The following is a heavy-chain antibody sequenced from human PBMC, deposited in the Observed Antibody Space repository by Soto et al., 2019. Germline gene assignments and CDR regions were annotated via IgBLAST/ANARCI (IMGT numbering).Heavy chain of an antibody. CDR3: ARAVSSGWYKFALDI. V-gene: IGHV1-18*04. Sequence: DSVKVSCKASGYTFTSYGISWVRQANGQGLEWMGWISACNGNTNYAQKPQGRVTMTTDTSTSTAYMELRSLRSDDTAVYYCARAVSSGWYKFALDIWGQGTMVTVSS. CDR1: GYTFTSYG. CDR2: ISACNGNT. J-gene: IGHJ3*02. D-gene: IGHD6-19*01.